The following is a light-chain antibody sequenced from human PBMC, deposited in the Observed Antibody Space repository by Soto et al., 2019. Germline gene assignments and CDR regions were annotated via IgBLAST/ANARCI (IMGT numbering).Light chain of an antibody. CDR1: QSGHNY. Sequence: EIVLTQSPATLSLSPGDRAALSFKASQSGHNYLAWYQQKPGQGPRLRSCGASTRATGIPDRFSGSGSGTDFTLTLSRLEPEDFAVYYCQQYDSSPRTFGQGTKV. V-gene: IGKV3-20*01. CDR3: QQYDSSPRT. CDR2: GAS. J-gene: IGKJ1*01.